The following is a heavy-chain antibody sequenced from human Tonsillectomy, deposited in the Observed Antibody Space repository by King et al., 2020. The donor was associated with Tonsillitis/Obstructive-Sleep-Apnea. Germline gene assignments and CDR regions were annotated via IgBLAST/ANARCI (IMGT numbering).Heavy chain of an antibody. Sequence: HVQLQESGPGLVKPSETLSLTCTVSGGSISSYYWSWLRQPAGKGLEWIGLIDTSGNTNYNPSLKTRVTMSVDTSKNQFSLKLSSVTAADTAVYYCARDRSSSPYNWFDPWGQGILVTVSS. CDR2: IDTSGNT. CDR3: ARDRSSSPYNWFDP. CDR1: GGSISSYY. V-gene: IGHV4-4*07. J-gene: IGHJ5*02. D-gene: IGHD6-13*01.